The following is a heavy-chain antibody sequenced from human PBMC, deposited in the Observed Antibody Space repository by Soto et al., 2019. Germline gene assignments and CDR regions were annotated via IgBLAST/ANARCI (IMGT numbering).Heavy chain of an antibody. Sequence: EVQLLESGGGLVQPGGSLRLSCAASGFTFSSFAMTWVRQAPGKGLEWVSAISGSGNTTNYADSVKGRFTISRDNSKNTLYLQINSLRAEDTAVYYCAKSQSYDHYYGMDVWGQGTTVTVSS. V-gene: IGHV3-23*01. CDR1: GFTFSSFA. J-gene: IGHJ6*01. CDR3: AKSQSYDHYYGMDV. CDR2: ISGSGNTT.